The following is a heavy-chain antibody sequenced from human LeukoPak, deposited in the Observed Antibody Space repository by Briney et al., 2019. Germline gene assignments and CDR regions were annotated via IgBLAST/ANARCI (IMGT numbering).Heavy chain of an antibody. D-gene: IGHD3-16*01. CDR3: AKWNYAFDS. Sequence: GGSLRLSCAASGLTFSTYRMSWVRQAPGKGLECVANINQDGSDADYVDTVKGRFTVSRDNARGLLYLQMNSLRAADTAVYYCAKWNYAFDSWGQGTLVTVFS. CDR1: GLTFSTYR. CDR2: INQDGSDA. J-gene: IGHJ4*02. V-gene: IGHV3-7*01.